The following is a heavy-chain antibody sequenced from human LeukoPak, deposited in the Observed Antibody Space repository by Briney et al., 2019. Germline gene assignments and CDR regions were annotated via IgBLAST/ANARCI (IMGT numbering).Heavy chain of an antibody. CDR2: IRSKAYGGTT. V-gene: IGHV3-49*04. J-gene: IGHJ6*04. CDR1: GFTFGDYA. Sequence: PGGSLRLSCTASGFTFGDYAMSWVRQAPGKGLEWVGFIRSKAYGGTTEYAASVKGRFTISRDDSKSIAYLQMNSLKTEDTAVYYCTRDALRYFDWSFFYYYYGMDVWGKGTTVTVSS. D-gene: IGHD3-9*01. CDR3: TRDALRYFDWSFFYYYYGMDV.